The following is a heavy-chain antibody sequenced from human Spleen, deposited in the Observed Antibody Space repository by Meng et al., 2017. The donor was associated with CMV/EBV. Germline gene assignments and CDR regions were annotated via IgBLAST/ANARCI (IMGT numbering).Heavy chain of an antibody. CDR1: GFNFSAFE. V-gene: IGHV3-48*03. CDR3: ARGDCTGYSCYMDV. J-gene: IGHJ6*02. D-gene: IGHD2-15*01. CDR2: IITTGETV. Sequence: GGSLRLSCAGSGFNFSAFEMNWVRQAPGKGLEWVSHIITTGETVHYGDSVRGRFTISRDNAKNSVYLQMNSLRAEDTALYYCARGDCTGYSCYMDVWGQGTSVTVSS.